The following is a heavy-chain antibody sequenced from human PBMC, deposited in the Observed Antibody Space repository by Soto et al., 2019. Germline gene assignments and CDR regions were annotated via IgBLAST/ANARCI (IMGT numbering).Heavy chain of an antibody. CDR2: INHSGST. Sequence: SETLSLTCAVYGGSFSGYYWSWIRQPPGKGLEWIGEINHSGSTNYNPSLKSRVTISVDTSKNQFSLKLSAVTAADTAVYYCARAPYYDILTGYYSYYYYGMDVWGQGTTVTVSS. V-gene: IGHV4-34*01. CDR1: GGSFSGYY. CDR3: ARAPYYDILTGYYSYYYYGMDV. J-gene: IGHJ6*02. D-gene: IGHD3-9*01.